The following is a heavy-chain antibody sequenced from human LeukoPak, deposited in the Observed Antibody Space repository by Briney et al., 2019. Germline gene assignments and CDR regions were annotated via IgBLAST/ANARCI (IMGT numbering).Heavy chain of an antibody. J-gene: IGHJ5*02. D-gene: IGHD6-13*01. CDR2: IKQDGSER. CDR1: GFTFSNYW. Sequence: GGSLRLSCAASGFTFSNYWMTWVRQAPGKGLEWVANIKQDGSERYYVDSLEGRFIISRDNAKYSLYLQMNSLRVEDTAVYYCAREISSWYRTEGRFDPRGQGTLVTVSS. CDR3: AREISSWYRTEGRFDP. V-gene: IGHV3-7*01.